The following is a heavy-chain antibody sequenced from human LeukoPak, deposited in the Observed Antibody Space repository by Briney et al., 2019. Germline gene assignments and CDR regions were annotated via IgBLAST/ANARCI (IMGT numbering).Heavy chain of an antibody. CDR1: GFSFSVYS. V-gene: IGHV3-69-1*01. J-gene: IGHJ4*02. D-gene: IGHD4-23*01. CDR3: ASYGGFTSATLVDLL. Sequence: PGGSLRLSCAASGFSFSVYSMNWVHQAPGKGLEWVSSISSRSYTDYADSVRGRFTISRDNAKNSLFLQMNSLRAEDTAVYYCASYGGFTSATLVDLLWGQGTLVTVSS. CDR2: ISSRSYT.